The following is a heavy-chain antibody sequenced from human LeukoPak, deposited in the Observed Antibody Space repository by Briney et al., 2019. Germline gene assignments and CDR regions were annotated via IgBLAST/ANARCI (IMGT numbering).Heavy chain of an antibody. V-gene: IGHV1-18*01. D-gene: IGHD5-12*01. Sequence: ASVKVSCKASGYTFTRYGISWVRQAPGQGLEWMGRISAYNGDTNYAQTVQGRVTMTTDTSTTTAYMELRSLRSDDTAMYYCARRSGYDRREGTFDIWGQGTMVTVSS. CDR2: ISAYNGDT. CDR3: ARRSGYDRREGTFDI. J-gene: IGHJ3*02. CDR1: GYTFTRYG.